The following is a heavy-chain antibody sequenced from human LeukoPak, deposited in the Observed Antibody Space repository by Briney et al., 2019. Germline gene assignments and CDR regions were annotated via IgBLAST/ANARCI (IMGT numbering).Heavy chain of an antibody. V-gene: IGHV3-21*01. CDR2: ISTSSTYI. D-gene: IGHD6-19*01. Sequence: GGSLRLSCAASGFNFRSYSLNWVRQAPGKGLEWVSSISTSSTYIFYADSVKGRFTISRDNAKNSLYLQMNSLRDEDTAVYYCARDTSGGIAVAVGYWGQGTLVTVSS. CDR1: GFNFRSYS. CDR3: ARDTSGGIAVAVGY. J-gene: IGHJ4*02.